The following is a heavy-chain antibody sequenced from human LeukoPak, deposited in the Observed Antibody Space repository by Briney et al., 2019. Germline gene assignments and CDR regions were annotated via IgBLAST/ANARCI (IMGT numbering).Heavy chain of an antibody. Sequence: PGGSLRLSCAASGFTFNNYAMNWVRQAPGKGLEWVSVISGSGGTTYYADSVKGRFTMSRDNVKNTLYLQMNSLRVEDTAVYYCARDPRNVGLAPWGQGTLVTVSS. V-gene: IGHV3-23*01. D-gene: IGHD2-15*01. CDR3: ARDPRNVGLAP. CDR2: ISGSGGTT. J-gene: IGHJ5*02. CDR1: GFTFNNYA.